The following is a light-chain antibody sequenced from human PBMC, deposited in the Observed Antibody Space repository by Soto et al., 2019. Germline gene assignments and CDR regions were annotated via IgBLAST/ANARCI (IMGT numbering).Light chain of an antibody. Sequence: EIVLTQSPGILSLSPGDRATLACRASQSISSNYLAWYQQKPGQAPRLLIYGTSSRATGIPDRFSGSGSGTDFTLTISRLGPEDFAVYYCQFFGSSRYTFGQGTKLEIK. J-gene: IGKJ2*01. CDR1: QSISSNY. CDR3: QFFGSSRYT. V-gene: IGKV3-20*01. CDR2: GTS.